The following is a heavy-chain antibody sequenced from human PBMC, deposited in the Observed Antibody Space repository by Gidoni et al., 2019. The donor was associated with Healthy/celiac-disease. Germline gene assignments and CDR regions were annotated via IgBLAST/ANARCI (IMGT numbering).Heavy chain of an antibody. CDR1: GFTFSSYS. V-gene: IGHV3-21*01. D-gene: IGHD6-19*01. Sequence: EVQLVESGGGLVKPGGSLSLSCAASGFTFSSYSMNWVRQAPGKGLEWVSSISSSSSYIYYADSVKGRFTISRDNAKNSLYLQMNSLRAEDTAVYYCAREYSSGWYGYYGMDVWGQGTTVTVSS. CDR2: ISSSSSYI. CDR3: AREYSSGWYGYYGMDV. J-gene: IGHJ6*02.